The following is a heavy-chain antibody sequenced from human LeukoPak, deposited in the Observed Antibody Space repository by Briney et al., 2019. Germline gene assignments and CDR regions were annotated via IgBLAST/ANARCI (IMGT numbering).Heavy chain of an antibody. CDR1: GFTSSSYW. J-gene: IGHJ4*02. CDR2: INSDGSST. D-gene: IGHD6-13*01. V-gene: IGHV3-74*01. CDR3: ARDPYSSRRAGSYFDY. Sequence: GSLRLSCAASGFTSSSYWMSWVRQAPGKGLVWVSRINSDGSSTSYADPVKGRFTISRDNAKNTLYLQMNSLRAEDTAVYYCARDPYSSRRAGSYFDYWGQGTLVTVSS.